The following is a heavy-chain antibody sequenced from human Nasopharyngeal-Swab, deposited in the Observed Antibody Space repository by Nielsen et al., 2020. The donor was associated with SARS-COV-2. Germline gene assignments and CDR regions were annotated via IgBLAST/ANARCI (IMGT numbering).Heavy chain of an antibody. D-gene: IGHD2-2*01. CDR2: IYHSGST. Sequence: WIRQPPGKGLEWIGEIYHSGSTNYNPSLKSRVTISVDKSKNQFSLKLSSVTAADTAVYYCARERLGYYSSTSCYGGERYYYYYYMDVWGKGTMVTVSS. V-gene: IGHV4-4*02. J-gene: IGHJ6*03. CDR3: ARERLGYYSSTSCYGGERYYYYYYMDV.